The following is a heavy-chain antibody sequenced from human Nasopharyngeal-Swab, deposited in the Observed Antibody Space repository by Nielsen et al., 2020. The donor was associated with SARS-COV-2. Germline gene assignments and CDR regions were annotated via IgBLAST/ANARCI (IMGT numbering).Heavy chain of an antibody. CDR3: AKAAGLGDYVWGSYRYGYYFDS. D-gene: IGHD3-16*02. J-gene: IGHJ4*02. Sequence: GASLKISCAASGFTFSSYAMRCVRPAPGTGLAWVSALSGSGGSTYYADSVKGRFTISRDNSKNTMCLQMNSLRAEDTAVYYCAKAAGLGDYVWGSYRYGYYFDSWGQGTLVTVSS. V-gene: IGHV3-23*01. CDR2: LSGSGGST. CDR1: GFTFSSYA.